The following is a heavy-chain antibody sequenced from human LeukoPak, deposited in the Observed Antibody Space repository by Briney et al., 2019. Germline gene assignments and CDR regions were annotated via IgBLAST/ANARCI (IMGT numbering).Heavy chain of an antibody. Sequence: SETLSLTCTVSGVSVSSNYWSWIRQAPGKGLEWIGYMYYTGSGNYNPSLKSRVTISVDTSKNQFSLKLSSVTAADTAVYYCAKTPLWFGELLGAFDIWGQGTMVTVSS. CDR2: MYYTGSG. V-gene: IGHV4-59*08. CDR1: GVSVSSNY. J-gene: IGHJ3*02. CDR3: AKTPLWFGELLGAFDI. D-gene: IGHD3-10*01.